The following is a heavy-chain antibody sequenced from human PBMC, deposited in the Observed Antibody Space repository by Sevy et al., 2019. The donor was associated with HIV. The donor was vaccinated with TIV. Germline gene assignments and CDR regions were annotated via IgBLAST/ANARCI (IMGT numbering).Heavy chain of an antibody. D-gene: IGHD3-10*01. CDR2: IYYSGST. Sequence: SETLSLTRTVSGGSISSGDYYWSWIRQPPGKGLEWIGYIYYSGSTYYNPSLESRLTISIDTSKNQFSLKLTSVTAADTAVYYCARDLWFGGFDSWGQGTLVTVSS. J-gene: IGHJ4*02. CDR3: ARDLWFGGFDS. CDR1: GGSISSGDYY. V-gene: IGHV4-30-4*01.